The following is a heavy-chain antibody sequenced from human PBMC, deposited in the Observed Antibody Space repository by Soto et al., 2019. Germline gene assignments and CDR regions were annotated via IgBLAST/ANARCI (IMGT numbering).Heavy chain of an antibody. D-gene: IGHD1-26*01. CDR3: ARVSRWELAYYYGMDV. CDR2: INPSGGST. CDR1: GYTFTSYY. J-gene: IGHJ6*02. V-gene: IGHV1-46*01. Sequence: QVQLVQSGAEVKKPGASVKVSCKASGYTFTSYYMHWVRQAPGQGLEWMGIINPSGGSTSYAQKFQGRVTMNRDTSTSTVYMELSSLRSEDTAVYYCARVSRWELAYYYGMDVWGQGTTVTVSS.